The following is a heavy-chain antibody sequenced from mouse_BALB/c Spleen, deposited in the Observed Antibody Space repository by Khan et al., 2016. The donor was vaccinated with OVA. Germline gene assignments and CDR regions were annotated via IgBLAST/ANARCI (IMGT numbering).Heavy chain of an antibody. CDR3: ARREKYGYDPSGFAY. CDR2: IDPSDSET. D-gene: IGHD2-2*01. J-gene: IGHJ3*01. V-gene: IGHV1-61*01. CDR1: GYTFTSYW. Sequence: QVQLQQPGAELVRPGASVKLSCKASGYTFTSYWMNWVQQRPGQGLEWIGMIDPSDSETHYNQIFKDKATLTVDNSSSTAYIQLSSLTSEDSAVYYCARREKYGYDPSGFAYWGQGTLVTVSA.